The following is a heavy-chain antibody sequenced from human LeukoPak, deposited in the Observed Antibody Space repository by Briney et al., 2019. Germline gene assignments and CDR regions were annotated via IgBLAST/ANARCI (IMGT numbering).Heavy chain of an antibody. Sequence: KPGGSLRLSCAVSGFTFSDYYMSWIRQAPGKGLEWVSYISSGGSTISHADSVKGRFTISRDNAENSLYLQMNSLRAEDTAVYYCARGAAAGRCFDYWGQGTLVTVSS. CDR3: ARGAAAGRCFDY. D-gene: IGHD6-13*01. CDR1: GFTFSDYY. J-gene: IGHJ4*02. V-gene: IGHV3-11*01. CDR2: ISSGGSTI.